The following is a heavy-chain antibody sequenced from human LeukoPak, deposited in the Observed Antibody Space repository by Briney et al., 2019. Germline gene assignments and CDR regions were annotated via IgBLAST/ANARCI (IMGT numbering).Heavy chain of an antibody. CDR3: ARLDPRSGHY. D-gene: IGHD6-19*01. CDR2: ISSSSSYI. V-gene: IGHV3-21*01. J-gene: IGHJ4*02. Sequence: GGSLRLSCAASGFTFSSYSMTWVRQAPGKGLEWVSSISSSSSYIYYADSVKGRFTISRDNAKNSLYLQMNSLRAEDTAVYYCARLDPRSGHYWGQGTLVTVSS. CDR1: GFTFSSYS.